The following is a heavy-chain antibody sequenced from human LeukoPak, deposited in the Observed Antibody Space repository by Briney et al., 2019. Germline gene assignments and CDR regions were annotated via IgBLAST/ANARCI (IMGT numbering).Heavy chain of an antibody. CDR2: ISHGGGST. D-gene: IGHD6-13*01. V-gene: IGHV3-23*01. Sequence: GGSLRLSCAASGFTFSSYAMSWVRQAPGKGLEWVSGISHGGGSTYYADSVKGRFTISRDNSKDTLYLQMNSLRAEDTAVYYCAKDLLGSGWYYFAHWGQGTLVTVSS. CDR3: AKDLLGSGWYYFAH. CDR1: GFTFSSYA. J-gene: IGHJ4*02.